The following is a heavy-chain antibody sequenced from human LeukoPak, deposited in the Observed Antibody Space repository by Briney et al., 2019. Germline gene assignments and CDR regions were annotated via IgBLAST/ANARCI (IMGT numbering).Heavy chain of an antibody. CDR3: ATGSGDFDR. CDR2: FYTSGRT. J-gene: IGHJ4*02. V-gene: IGHV4-4*07. Sequence: SETLSLTCTLSGASMSGVSMSDFYWSWIRQPAGKGLEWIGRFYTSGRTKYHPSLKSRVTMSADTSKSQFSLNLSSVTAADTAVYYCATGSGDFDRWGQGTLVTVSS. CDR1: GASMSGVSMSDFY. D-gene: IGHD3-10*01.